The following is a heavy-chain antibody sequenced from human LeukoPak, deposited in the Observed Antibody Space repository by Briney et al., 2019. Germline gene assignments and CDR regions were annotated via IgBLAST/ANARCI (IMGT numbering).Heavy chain of an antibody. D-gene: IGHD5-18*01. CDR2: IYPGDSET. CDR3: ARHRGYNYGYSDY. J-gene: IGHJ4*02. V-gene: IGHV5-51*01. Sequence: GESLKISCKGSGYSFTSYWIGWVRQMPGKGLEWMAIIYPGDSETKYSPSFQGQVTISVDKSISTAYLQWSSLKASDTATYYCARHRGYNYGYSDYWGQGTLVTVSS. CDR1: GYSFTSYW.